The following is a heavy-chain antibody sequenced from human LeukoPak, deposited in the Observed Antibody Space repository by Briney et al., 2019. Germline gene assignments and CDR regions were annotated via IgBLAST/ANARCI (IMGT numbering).Heavy chain of an antibody. CDR2: IYYSGST. Sequence: KASETLSLTCTVSGGSISSSSYYWGWLRQPPGKGLEWIGSIYYSGSTYYNPSLKSRVTISVDTSKNQFSLKLSSVTAADTAVYYCARDHPSITGTSGGYFDYWGQGTLVTVSS. CDR1: GGSISSSSYY. CDR3: ARDHPSITGTSGGYFDY. J-gene: IGHJ4*02. V-gene: IGHV4-39*07. D-gene: IGHD1-7*01.